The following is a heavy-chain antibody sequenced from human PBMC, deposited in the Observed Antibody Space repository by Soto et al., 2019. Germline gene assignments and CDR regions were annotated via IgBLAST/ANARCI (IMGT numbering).Heavy chain of an antibody. CDR1: GYTFTGYY. J-gene: IGHJ6*02. Sequence: ASVKVSRKASGYTFTGYYMHWVRQAPGQGLEWMGWINPNSGGTNYAQKFQGWVTMTRDTSISTAYMELSRLRSDDTAVYYCARDGTMPSRDYYYYGMDVWGQGTTVTVSS. CDR3: ARDGTMPSRDYYYYGMDV. D-gene: IGHD1-26*01. CDR2: INPNSGGT. V-gene: IGHV1-2*04.